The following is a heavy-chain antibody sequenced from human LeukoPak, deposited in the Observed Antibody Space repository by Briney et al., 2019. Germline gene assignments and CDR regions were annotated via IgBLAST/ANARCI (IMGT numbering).Heavy chain of an antibody. V-gene: IGHV4-39*07. CDR3: ARGNYYDSRTYYRAFDI. Sequence: SETLSLTCTVSGGSISSNSYYWGWIRQPPGKGLEWIGSIYYSGSTYYNPSLKSRVTISVDTSKNQFSLKLSSVTAADTAVYYCARGNYYDSRTYYRAFDIWGQGTMVTVSS. CDR2: IYYSGST. D-gene: IGHD3-22*01. CDR1: GGSISSNSYY. J-gene: IGHJ3*02.